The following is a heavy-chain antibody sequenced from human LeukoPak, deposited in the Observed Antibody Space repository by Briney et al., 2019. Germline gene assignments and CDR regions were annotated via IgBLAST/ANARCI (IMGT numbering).Heavy chain of an antibody. CDR1: GGSISSSSYY. CDR2: INHSGST. V-gene: IGHV4-39*07. D-gene: IGHD1-26*01. J-gene: IGHJ3*02. Sequence: PSETLSLTCTVSGGSISSSSYYWSWIRQPPGKGLEWIGEINHSGSTNYNPSLKSRVTISVDTSKNQFSLKLSSVTAADTAVYYCARAPPSGATRDAFDIWGQGTMVTVSS. CDR3: ARAPPSGATRDAFDI.